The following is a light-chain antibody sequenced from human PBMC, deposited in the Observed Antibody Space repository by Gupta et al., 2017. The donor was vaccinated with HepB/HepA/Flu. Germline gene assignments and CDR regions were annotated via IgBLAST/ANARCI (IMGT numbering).Light chain of an antibody. CDR1: TGAVTRGHY. J-gene: IGLJ1*01. Sequence: AVVTQEPSLTVSPGGTVTLTCGSSTGAVTRGHYPYWFQQKPGQAPRTLIFDTNNKPSGTPARFSGSLLGGKAALTLSGAQAEDEADYYCYFCHGPSVFGTGTKVTVL. CDR2: DTN. V-gene: IGLV7-46*01. CDR3: YFCHGPSV.